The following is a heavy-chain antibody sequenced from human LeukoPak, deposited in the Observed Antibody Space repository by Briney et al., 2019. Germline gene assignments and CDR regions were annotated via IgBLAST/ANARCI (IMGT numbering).Heavy chain of an antibody. CDR1: GYSFTSYW. V-gene: IGHV5-51*01. D-gene: IGHD4-17*01. CDR3: ARGMTTVTTMDAFDI. Sequence: GESLKISCKGSGYSFTSYWIGWVRQMPGKGLEWMGIIYPGDSDTRYSPSFQGQVTISADKSISTAYLQWSSLKASDTAMYYCARGMTTVTTMDAFDIWGQGTMVTVSS. CDR2: IYPGDSDT. J-gene: IGHJ3*02.